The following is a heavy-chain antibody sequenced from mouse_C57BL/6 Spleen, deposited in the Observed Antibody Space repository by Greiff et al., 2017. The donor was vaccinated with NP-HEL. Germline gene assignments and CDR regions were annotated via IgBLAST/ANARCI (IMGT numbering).Heavy chain of an antibody. CDR2: INPYNGDT. CDR1: GYSFTGYF. D-gene: IGHD1-1*01. V-gene: IGHV1-20*01. Sequence: VQLQQSGPELVKPGDSVKISCKASGYSFTGYFMNWVMQSHGKSLEWIGRINPYNGDTFYNQKFKGKATLTVDKSSSTAHMELRSLTSEDSAVYYCAREAYYYGSSHYFDYWCQGTTLTVSS. J-gene: IGHJ2*01. CDR3: AREAYYYGSSHYFDY.